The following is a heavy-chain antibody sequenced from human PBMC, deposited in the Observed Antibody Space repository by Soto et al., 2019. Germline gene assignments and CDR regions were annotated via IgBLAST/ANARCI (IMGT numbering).Heavy chain of an antibody. J-gene: IGHJ6*02. Sequence: ASVKVLCRASGYTFTGYYMHWVRQAPGQGLELMGWINPNSGGTNYAKKFQGRVTMTRDTSISTAYMELSRLRSDDTAVYYCGRWREKNGDYDNRYGYCDTEEWGQGTTENDSS. CDR3: GRWREKNGDYDNRYGYCDTEE. V-gene: IGHV1-2*02. CDR1: GYTFTGYY. D-gene: IGHD4-17*01. CDR2: INPNSGGT.